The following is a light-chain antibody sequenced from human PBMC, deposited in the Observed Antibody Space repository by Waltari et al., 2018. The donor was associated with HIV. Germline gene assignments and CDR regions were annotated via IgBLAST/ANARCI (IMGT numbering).Light chain of an antibody. V-gene: IGLV1-44*01. J-gene: IGLJ3*02. CDR1: SSNIGRNT. CDR3: NSYTSTWV. Sequence: QSVLTQPPSATGTPGQRVTISCSGSSSNIGRNTVNWYQQLPGTAPKLLIYAKNLRPSGVPDRFSGSKSDTSASLAISGLQSEDEADYYCNSYTSTWVFGGGTKLTVL. CDR2: AKN.